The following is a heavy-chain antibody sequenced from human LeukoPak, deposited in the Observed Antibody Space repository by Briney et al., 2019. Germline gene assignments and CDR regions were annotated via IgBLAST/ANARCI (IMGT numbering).Heavy chain of an antibody. D-gene: IGHD5-18*01. CDR3: SRERYSYGPFDY. J-gene: IGHJ4*02. Sequence: PGGSLGLSCTASGFTFGNFGMSWVRQAPGKGLQWVGFIRSKAYGGTTEYAASVKGRFTISRDDSTRIAYLQMNSLKTDDTGVYYCSRERYSYGPFDYWGQGTLVTVSS. CDR2: IRSKAYGGTT. CDR1: GFTFGNFG. V-gene: IGHV3-49*04.